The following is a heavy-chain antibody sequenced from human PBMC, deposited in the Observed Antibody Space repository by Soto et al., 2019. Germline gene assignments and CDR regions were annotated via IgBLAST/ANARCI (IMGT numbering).Heavy chain of an antibody. CDR3: ETYRRGKGGRGY. Sequence: QVQLQESGPGLVKPSETLSLTCAVSGASVSSHHWTWIRQPPGKGLEGIGGYSDSTSYSPSLKRRVTISADTSKNHFSMNLSSVTDAATAVYDCETYRRGKGGRGYWGQGTLVTVSS. CDR1: GASVSSHH. J-gene: IGHJ4*02. D-gene: IGHD6-19*01. V-gene: IGHV4-59*08. CDR2: GYSDST.